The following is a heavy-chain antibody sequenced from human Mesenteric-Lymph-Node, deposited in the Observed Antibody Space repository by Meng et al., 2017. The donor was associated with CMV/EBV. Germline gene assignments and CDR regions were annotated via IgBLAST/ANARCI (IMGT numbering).Heavy chain of an antibody. D-gene: IGHD2/OR15-2a*01. CDR2: VSEATGST. Sequence: ASGFSLSHYAMGWVRQAPGGGLGWVSTVSEATGSTYYADSVKGRFTISRDTSKNTLYLQMNSLRAEDTAIYYCARHITKMEFYLDYWGQGALVTVSS. J-gene: IGHJ4*02. CDR1: GFSLSHYA. V-gene: IGHV3-23*01. CDR3: ARHITKMEFYLDY.